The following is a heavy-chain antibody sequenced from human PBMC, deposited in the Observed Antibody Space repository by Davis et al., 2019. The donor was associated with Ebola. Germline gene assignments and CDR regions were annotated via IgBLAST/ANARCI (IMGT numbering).Heavy chain of an antibody. J-gene: IGHJ2*01. Sequence: ASVKVSCKASGYTFSDYYIHWVRQAPGQGLEWMGCINPNGGGTIYAQKYQGRVTLTRDTSITSLYLEMSRLKSDDTAVYYCVKGTLGGGNWFFDHWGRGTLVTVSS. D-gene: IGHD1-26*01. CDR1: GYTFSDYY. CDR2: INPNGGGT. V-gene: IGHV1-2*02. CDR3: VKGTLGGGNWFFDH.